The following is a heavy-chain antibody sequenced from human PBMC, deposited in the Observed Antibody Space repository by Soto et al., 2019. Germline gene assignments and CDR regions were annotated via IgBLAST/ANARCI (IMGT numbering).Heavy chain of an antibody. CDR1: GFSFSDYA. D-gene: IGHD1-1*01. J-gene: IGHJ4*02. CDR3: AKGLDRGFEY. CDR2: ISGSGGST. V-gene: IGHV3-23*01. Sequence: GWSLRLSCKASGFSFSDYAMTLVRQAPGKGLEWVSAISGSGGSTYYADSVKGRLTISRDNSKNTLYLQMNSLRAEDTAVYYCAKGLDRGFEYWGKGTLVTVS.